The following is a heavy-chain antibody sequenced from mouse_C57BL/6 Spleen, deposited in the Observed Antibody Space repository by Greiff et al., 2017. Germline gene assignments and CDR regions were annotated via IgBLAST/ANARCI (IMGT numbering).Heavy chain of an antibody. J-gene: IGHJ4*01. CDR2: INPNNGGT. D-gene: IGHD2-4*01. Sequence: EVQLQQSGPELVKPGASVKMSCKASGYTFTDYNMHWVKQSHGKSLEWIGYINPNNGGTSYNQKFKGNATLTVNKSSSTAYMELRSLTSEDSAVYYCATSPYDYDGGYAMDYWGQGTSVTVSS. V-gene: IGHV1-22*01. CDR1: GYTFTDYN. CDR3: ATSPYDYDGGYAMDY.